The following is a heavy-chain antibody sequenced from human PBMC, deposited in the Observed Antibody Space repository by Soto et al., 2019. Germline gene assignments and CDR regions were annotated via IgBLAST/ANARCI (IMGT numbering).Heavy chain of an antibody. J-gene: IGHJ4*02. CDR2: IYDSGKI. V-gene: IGHV4-38-2*01. D-gene: IGHD3-16*01. Sequence: PSETLSLTCAVSGYSISSGYYWAWIRQPPGKGLEWVGSIYDSGKIYYNLSLKSRVSMSVDTSKNQFSLKLTSVTAADTAVYYCARRLGLVALIWGQGTLVTVSS. CDR1: GYSISSGYY. CDR3: ARRLGLVALI.